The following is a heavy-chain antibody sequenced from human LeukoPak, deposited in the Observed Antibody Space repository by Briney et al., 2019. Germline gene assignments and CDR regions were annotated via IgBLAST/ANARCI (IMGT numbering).Heavy chain of an antibody. CDR2: INTGGGT. J-gene: IGHJ3*02. CDR1: GFTFSNYD. Sequence: GGSLRLSCEASGFTFSNYDMHWVRQTTGKGLEWVSLINTGGGTFYPDSVKGRFTISRENAKNSLHLQMNSLTVDDTAVYYCAREAFTDSTGYYFSPLDMWGQGTMVTVSS. V-gene: IGHV3-13*01. CDR3: AREAFTDSTGYYFSPLDM. D-gene: IGHD3-22*01.